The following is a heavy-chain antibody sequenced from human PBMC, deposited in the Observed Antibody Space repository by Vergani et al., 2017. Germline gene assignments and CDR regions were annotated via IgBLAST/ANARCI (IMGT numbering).Heavy chain of an antibody. J-gene: IGHJ4*02. CDR1: GFTFSSYA. D-gene: IGHD4-17*01. CDR2: ISVSGDST. CDR3: AKELHGVFADYFDY. V-gene: IGHV3-23*01. Sequence: EVQLLESGGGLVQPGGSLRLSCVASGFTFSSYAMGWVRQAPGKGLEWVSFISVSGDSTYYADSVQGRFTISRDNSKNTLDLQMNSLRAEDTAVYYCAKELHGVFADYFDYWGQGTLVTVCS.